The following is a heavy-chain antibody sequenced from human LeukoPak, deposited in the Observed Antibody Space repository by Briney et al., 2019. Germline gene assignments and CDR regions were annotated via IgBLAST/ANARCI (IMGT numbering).Heavy chain of an antibody. CDR2: IYYSGST. CDR3: AREVSSTAIINY. V-gene: IGHV4-39*02. CDR1: GGSISSSSYY. J-gene: IGHJ4*02. Sequence: SETLSLTCTVSGGSISSSSYYWGWIRQPPGKGLEWIGSIYYSGSTHYNPSLKSRVTISVDTSKNQFSLKLSSVTAADTAVYYCAREVSSTAIINYWGQGTLVTVSS. D-gene: IGHD5-18*01.